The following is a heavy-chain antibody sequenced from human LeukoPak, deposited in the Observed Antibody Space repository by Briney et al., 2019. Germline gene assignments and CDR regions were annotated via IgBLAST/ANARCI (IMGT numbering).Heavy chain of an antibody. CDR3: AREYYYDSSGYYLGP. D-gene: IGHD3-22*01. CDR2: ISSSSSYI. V-gene: IGHV3-21*04. CDR1: GFTFSSYG. J-gene: IGHJ5*02. Sequence: PGGSLRLSCAASGFTFSSYGMTWVRQAPGKGLEWVSSISSSSSYIYYADSVKGRFTISRDNAKNSLYLQMNSLRAEDTALYYCAREYYYDSSGYYLGPWGQGTLVTVSS.